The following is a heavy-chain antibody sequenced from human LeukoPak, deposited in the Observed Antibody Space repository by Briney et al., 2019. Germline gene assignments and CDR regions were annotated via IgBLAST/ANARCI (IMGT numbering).Heavy chain of an antibody. D-gene: IGHD3-10*01. CDR3: ARAVTRFGETDL. V-gene: IGHV3-23*01. CDR1: GFTFSSYA. Sequence: GGSLRLSCAASGFTFSSYAFNWVRQAPGKGLEWVSVISGSGDITYYADSVKGRFTISRDNAKNSLYLQMNSLRAEDTAVYYCARAVTRFGETDLWGQGTLVTVSS. J-gene: IGHJ5*02. CDR2: ISGSGDIT.